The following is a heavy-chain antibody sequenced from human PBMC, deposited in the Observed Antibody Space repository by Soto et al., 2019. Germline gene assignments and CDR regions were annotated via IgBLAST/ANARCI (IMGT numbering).Heavy chain of an antibody. CDR3: ARGVLLSRGRGWYGY. J-gene: IGHJ4*02. CDR2: INPNSGGT. D-gene: IGHD6-19*01. CDR1: GYTFTGYY. V-gene: IGHV1-2*02. Sequence: ASVKVSCKASGYTFTGYYMHWVRQAPGQGLEWMGWINPNSGGTNYAQKFQGRVTMTRDTSISTAYMELSRLRSDDTAVYYCARGVLLSRGRGWYGYWGQGTLVTVSS.